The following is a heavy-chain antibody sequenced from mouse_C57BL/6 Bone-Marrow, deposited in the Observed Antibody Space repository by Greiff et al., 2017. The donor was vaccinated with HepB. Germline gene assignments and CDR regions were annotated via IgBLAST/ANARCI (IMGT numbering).Heavy chain of an antibody. CDR1: GFTFSGFW. J-gene: IGHJ2*01. CDR2: INSDGSAI. D-gene: IGHD4-1*01. V-gene: IGHV11-2*01. Sequence: EVKLMETGGGLVQPGGSRGLSCEGSGFTFSGFWMSWVRQTPGKTLEWIGDINSDGSAINYAPSIKDRFTIFRDNDKSTLYLQMSNVRSEDTATYFCMRRGWDQEDYFDYWGQGTTLTVSS. CDR3: MRRGWDQEDYFDY.